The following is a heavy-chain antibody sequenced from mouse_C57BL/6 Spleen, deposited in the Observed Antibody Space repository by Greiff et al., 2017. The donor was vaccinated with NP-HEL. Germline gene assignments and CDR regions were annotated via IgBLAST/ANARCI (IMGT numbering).Heavy chain of an antibody. D-gene: IGHD2-2*01. CDR1: GFTFTDYY. Sequence: DVKLVESGGGLVQPGGSLSLSCAASGFTFTDYYMSWVRQPPGKALEWLGFIRNKANGYTTEYSASVKGRFTISRDNSQSILYLPMNALRAEDSATYYCARSHGYPYYFAYWGQGTTLTVSS. CDR2: IRNKANGYTT. V-gene: IGHV7-3*01. J-gene: IGHJ2*01. CDR3: ARSHGYPYYFAY.